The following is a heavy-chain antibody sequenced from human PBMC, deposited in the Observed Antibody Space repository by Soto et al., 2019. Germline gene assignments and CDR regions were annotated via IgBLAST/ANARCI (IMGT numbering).Heavy chain of an antibody. CDR2: ISYDGSNK. Sequence: GGSLRLSCAASGFTFSSYAMHWVRQAPGKGLEWVSVISYDGSNKYYADSVKGRFTISRYNSKNTLYLQMNSLRAEDTAVYYCARSLVATTTNDYWGQGTLVTVSS. V-gene: IGHV3-30-3*01. CDR3: ARSLVATTTNDY. CDR1: GFTFSSYA. J-gene: IGHJ4*02. D-gene: IGHD3-22*01.